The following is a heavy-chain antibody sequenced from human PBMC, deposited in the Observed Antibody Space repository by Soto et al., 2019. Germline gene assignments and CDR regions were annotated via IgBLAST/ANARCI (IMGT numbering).Heavy chain of an antibody. CDR1: GGTFSSYS. CDR2: IIPMFGTP. J-gene: IGHJ4*02. V-gene: IGHV1-69*06. Sequence: QVQLVQSGAEVKKPGSSVKVSCKASGGTFSSYSIMWVRQAPGQGLEWMGGIIPMFGTPNYAQKFQGRVTITADNSTSTVYMELSSLRSEDTAVYYCARGDDITARRGEYFDYWGQGTLVTVSS. CDR3: ARGDDITARRGEYFDY. D-gene: IGHD6-6*01.